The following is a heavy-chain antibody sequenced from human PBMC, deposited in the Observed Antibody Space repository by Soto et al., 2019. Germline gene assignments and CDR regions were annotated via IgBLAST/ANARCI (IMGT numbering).Heavy chain of an antibody. CDR1: AFSVAEYH. CDR2: ISRHSGSI. J-gene: IGHJ4*02. V-gene: IGHV3-9*01. Sequence: SLRLSSAASAFSVAEYHMHWIRRAAGKGLGRVSDISRHSGSIGYAESVKGRFAISRDNAKNSLYLQMNSLRAEDTALYYCAKSRCSGGSCCLFVVWGQESVVAV. D-gene: IGHD2-15*01. CDR3: AKSRCSGGSCCLFVV.